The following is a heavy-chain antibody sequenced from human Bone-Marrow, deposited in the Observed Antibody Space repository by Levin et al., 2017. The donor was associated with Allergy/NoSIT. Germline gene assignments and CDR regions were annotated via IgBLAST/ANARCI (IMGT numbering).Heavy chain of an antibody. CDR1: EFTFSKAW. CDR3: TTDYSDFVEAFDI. Sequence: GESLKISCAASEFTFSKAWMSWVRQGPGKGLEWVGRIKSNTDGGTTNYAAPVKGRFTISRDDSKNTVYLQMHSLKSEDTAVYYCTTDYSDFVEAFDIWGQGTMVTVSS. J-gene: IGHJ3*02. V-gene: IGHV3-15*01. CDR2: IKSNTDGGTT. D-gene: IGHD1-26*01.